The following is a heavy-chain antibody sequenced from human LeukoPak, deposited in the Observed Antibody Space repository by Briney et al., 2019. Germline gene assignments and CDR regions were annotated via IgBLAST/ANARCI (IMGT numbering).Heavy chain of an antibody. CDR1: GYTFTSYD. CDR3: ARVTVTTEGCDY. Sequence: ASVKVSCKASGYTFTSYDINWVRQATGQGLEWMGWMNPNSGNTGYAQKFQGRVTITRNTSISTAYMELSSLRSEDTAVYYCARVTVTTEGCDYWGQGTLVTVSS. V-gene: IGHV1-8*03. D-gene: IGHD4-11*01. CDR2: MNPNSGNT. J-gene: IGHJ4*02.